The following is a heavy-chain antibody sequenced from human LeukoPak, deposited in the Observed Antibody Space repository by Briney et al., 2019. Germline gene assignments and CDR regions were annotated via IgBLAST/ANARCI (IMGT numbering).Heavy chain of an antibody. D-gene: IGHD6-13*01. J-gene: IGHJ1*01. CDR2: ISYDGSNK. CDR3: AKDPLMYSSSWRAEYFQH. Sequence: PGGSLRLSCAASGFTFSSYGMHWVRQAPGKGLEWVAVISYDGSNKYYADSVKGRFTISRDNSKNTLYLQMNSLRAEDTAVYYCAKDPLMYSSSWRAEYFQHWGQGTLVTVSS. V-gene: IGHV3-30*18. CDR1: GFTFSSYG.